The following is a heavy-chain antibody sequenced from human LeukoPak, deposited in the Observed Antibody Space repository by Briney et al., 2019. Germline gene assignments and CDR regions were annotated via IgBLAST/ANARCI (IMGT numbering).Heavy chain of an antibody. Sequence: GASEKVSCKASGYTFTSYDTNWVRQATGQGLEWMGWMNPNSANTGYAQKFQGRVTITRDTSISTAYMELSSLTSEDTAVYYCARGPSYGSGSYNIYGIDYWGQGTLVTVSS. D-gene: IGHD3-10*01. V-gene: IGHV1-8*01. CDR1: GYTFTSYD. CDR2: MNPNSANT. CDR3: ARGPSYGSGSYNIYGIDY. J-gene: IGHJ4*02.